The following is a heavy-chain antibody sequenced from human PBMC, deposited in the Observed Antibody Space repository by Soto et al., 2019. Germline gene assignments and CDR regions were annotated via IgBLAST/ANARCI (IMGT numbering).Heavy chain of an antibody. CDR1: GASITSGHW. J-gene: IGHJ6*02. V-gene: IGHV4-4*02. CDR2: ISDRGSA. D-gene: IGHD3-16*01. CDR3: TRSTHAMNGGSHYMALDDDLVTGMDV. Sequence: QVQLQESGPRLVRPSGALSLTCSVSGASITSGHWWTWVRQSPGKGLEWIGEISDRGSASYNPSIKSRVSLSVDKSQNQFAPRLTSVTAADTAIYYCTRSTHAMNGGSHYMALDDDLVTGMDVWGPGTTLTVSS.